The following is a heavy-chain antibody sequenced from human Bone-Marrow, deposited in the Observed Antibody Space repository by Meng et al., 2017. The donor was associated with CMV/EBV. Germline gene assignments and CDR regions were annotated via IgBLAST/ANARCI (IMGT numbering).Heavy chain of an antibody. V-gene: IGHV4-34*01. D-gene: IGHD3-3*01. CDR1: GGSISSYY. J-gene: IGHJ6*02. CDR2: INHSGST. CDR3: ARDNAIFGVVIPLHYYYGMDV. Sequence: SETLSLTCTVSGGSISSYYWSWIRQPPGKGLEWIGEINHSGSTNYNPSLKSRVTVSVDTSKNQFSLKLSSVTAADTAVYYCARDNAIFGVVIPLHYYYGMDVWGQGTTVTVSS.